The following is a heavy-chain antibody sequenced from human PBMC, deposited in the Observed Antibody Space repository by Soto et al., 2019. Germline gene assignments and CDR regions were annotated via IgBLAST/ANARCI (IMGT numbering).Heavy chain of an antibody. V-gene: IGHV1-18*01. Sequence: VASVKVSCKASGYTFTSYGISWLRQAPGQGLEWLGWISTFKGNTKYAQMFQGRVTVTTDTSTNTVNMELRSLRSDDTATYYCARTIYSSGWYYFDYWGQGTPVTVSS. CDR3: ARTIYSSGWYYFDY. D-gene: IGHD6-19*01. CDR2: ISTFKGNT. CDR1: GYTFTSYG. J-gene: IGHJ4*02.